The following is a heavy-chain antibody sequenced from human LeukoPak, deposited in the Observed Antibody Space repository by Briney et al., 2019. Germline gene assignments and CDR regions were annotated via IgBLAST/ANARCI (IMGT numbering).Heavy chain of an antibody. CDR1: GFTIRSYT. V-gene: IGHV3-21*01. CDR3: ARDFANIVIVPLPTMNWFDP. D-gene: IGHD2/OR15-2a*01. J-gene: IGHJ5*02. Sequence: GGSLRLSCAASGFTIRSYTMQWVRQAPGKGLEWVSSISVGGNSTYYADLVKGRFTVSRDNSKNSLYLLMNSLRVEDTAVYYCARDFANIVIVPLPTMNWFDPWGQGTLVTVSS. CDR2: ISVGGNST.